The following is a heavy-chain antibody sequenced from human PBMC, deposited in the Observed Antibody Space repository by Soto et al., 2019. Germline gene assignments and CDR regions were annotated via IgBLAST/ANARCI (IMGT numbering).Heavy chain of an antibody. D-gene: IGHD1-26*01. CDR1: GFIFSDYY. CDR2: IRHSGDTI. CDR3: ARAMASYDALDI. J-gene: IGHJ3*02. Sequence: QVQLVESGGGLVKPAGSLRLSCAASGFIFSDYYMSWIRQAPGKGLEWVSYIRHSGDTIFYADSVKGRFTISRDNAKNTLPLHMDSRKVDATAVYYCARAMASYDALDIWGQGTMVTVSS. V-gene: IGHV3-11*01.